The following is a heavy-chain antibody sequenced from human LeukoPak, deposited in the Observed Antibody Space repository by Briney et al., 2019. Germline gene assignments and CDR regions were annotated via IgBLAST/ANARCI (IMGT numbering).Heavy chain of an antibody. J-gene: IGHJ4*02. CDR2: INPKSGGT. CDR3: AREHKGGYSSGWYVDY. V-gene: IGHV1-2*02. CDR1: GYTFTDYF. Sequence: ASVKVSCKASGYTFTDYFMNWVRQAPGQGLEWMGWINPKSGGTVYAQKFQGRVTMTRDTSTSTAYMELRSLRSDDTAVYYCAREHKGGYSSGWYVDYWGQGTLVTVSS. D-gene: IGHD6-19*01.